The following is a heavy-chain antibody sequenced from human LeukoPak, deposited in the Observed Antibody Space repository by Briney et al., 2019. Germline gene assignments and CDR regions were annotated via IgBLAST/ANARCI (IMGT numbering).Heavy chain of an antibody. V-gene: IGHV4-59*01. D-gene: IGHD3-22*01. CDR1: GASIVTSF. CDR2: VYNTGST. J-gene: IGHJ4*01. Sequence: KASETLSLTCTVSGASIVTSFWSWIRQPPGKRLEWIGNVYNTGSTKYNPSLDSRVSISMDRSKSQFSLSLGSVTAADTAVYYCARYYYDSAGYFFYYDHWGRGILVTVSS. CDR3: ARYYYDSAGYFFYYDH.